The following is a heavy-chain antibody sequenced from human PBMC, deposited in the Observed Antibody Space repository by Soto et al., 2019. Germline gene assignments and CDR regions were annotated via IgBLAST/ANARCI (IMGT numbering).Heavy chain of an antibody. CDR3: AIRRGYSGYDSAFDV. J-gene: IGHJ3*01. CDR1: GFNVSSTH. CDR2: LYSGGRT. Sequence: EVQLVESGGGLIQPGGSLRLSCAASGFNVSSTHMSWVRQAPGKELEWVSLLYSGGRTYYADSVKGRFTISRDNSKNTLYLQMNSLRAEDTAVYYCAIRRGYSGYDSAFDVWGQGTMVTVSS. D-gene: IGHD5-12*01. V-gene: IGHV3-53*01.